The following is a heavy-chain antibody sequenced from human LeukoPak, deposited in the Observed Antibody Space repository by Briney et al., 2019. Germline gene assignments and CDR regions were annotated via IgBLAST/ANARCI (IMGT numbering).Heavy chain of an antibody. V-gene: IGHV3-21*01. J-gene: IGHJ4*02. D-gene: IGHD3-22*01. Sequence: RPGGSLRLSCAGSGFTFGSYSMNWVRQAPGKGLEWVSCTSSSSSYIYYADSVKGRFTISRDNAKNSLYLQMNSLRAEDTAVYYCARDYYESSGHDYWGQGTLVTVSS. CDR2: TSSSSSYI. CDR3: ARDYYESSGHDY. CDR1: GFTFGSYS.